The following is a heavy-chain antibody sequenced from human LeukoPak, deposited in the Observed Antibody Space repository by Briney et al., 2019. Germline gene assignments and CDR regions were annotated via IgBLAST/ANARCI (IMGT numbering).Heavy chain of an antibody. J-gene: IGHJ4*02. Sequence: GSSVKVSCKASGGTFSSYAISWVRQAPGQGLEWMGGIIPIFGTANYAQKFQGRVTITTDESTSTAYMELSSLRSEDTAVYYCASVKSYRYYSFDYWGQGTLVTVSS. D-gene: IGHD3-16*02. V-gene: IGHV1-69*05. CDR2: IIPIFGTA. CDR1: GGTFSSYA. CDR3: ASVKSYRYYSFDY.